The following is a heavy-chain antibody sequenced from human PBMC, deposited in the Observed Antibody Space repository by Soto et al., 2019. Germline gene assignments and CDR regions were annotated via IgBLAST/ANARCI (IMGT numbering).Heavy chain of an antibody. CDR1: GGSVTSGSYY. CDR3: ARGSRPNYSDY. J-gene: IGHJ4*02. V-gene: IGHV4-61*01. Sequence: QVQLQESGPGLVKPSETLSLTCTVSGGSVTSGSYYWSWIRQPPGKGLEWIGYVYYSGSTNYKPSIKSRVTISVDTSKNQFSLKLSSVTAADTAVYYCARGSRPNYSDYWGQGTLVTVSS. CDR2: VYYSGST. D-gene: IGHD6-6*01.